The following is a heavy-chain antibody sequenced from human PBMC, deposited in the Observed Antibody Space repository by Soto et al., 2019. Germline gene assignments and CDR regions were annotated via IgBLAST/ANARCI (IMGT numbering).Heavy chain of an antibody. CDR2: ISGSGDPT. J-gene: IGHJ4*02. V-gene: IGHV3-23*01. CDR3: TRSTVTTRGYFDY. Sequence: GGSLRLSCAASGFTFDSYAMSWVRQAPGKGLEWVSTISGSGDPTYYADSVKGRFTISRDNSKNTLYLQMNSLRAEDTALYYCTRSTVTTRGYFDYWGQGTLVTVSS. CDR1: GFTFDSYA. D-gene: IGHD4-17*01.